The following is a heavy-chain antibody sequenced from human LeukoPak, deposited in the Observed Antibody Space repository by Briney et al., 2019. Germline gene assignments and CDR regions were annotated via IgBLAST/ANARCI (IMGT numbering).Heavy chain of an antibody. CDR1: GYTFTGCY. V-gene: IGHV1-2*04. J-gene: IGHJ5*02. CDR2: INPNSGGT. CDR3: ARDVSGYDYFDP. D-gene: IGHD5-12*01. Sequence: ASVKVSCKASGYTFTGCYMHWVRRAPGQGLEWMGWINPNSGGTNYAQKFQGWVTMTRDTSISTAYMELSRLRSDDTAVYYCARDVSGYDYFDPWGQGTLVTVSS.